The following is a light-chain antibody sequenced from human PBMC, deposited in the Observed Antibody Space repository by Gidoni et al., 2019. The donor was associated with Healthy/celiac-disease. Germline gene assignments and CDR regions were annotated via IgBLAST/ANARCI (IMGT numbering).Light chain of an antibody. CDR3: QQSYSTPFSLT. CDR1: QSISSY. J-gene: IGKJ4*01. V-gene: IGKV1-39*01. CDR2: AAS. Sequence: DIQMTQSPSSLSASVGDRVTITCRASQSISSYLNWYQQKPGKAPQLLIYAASSLQSGVPSRFSGSGSWTDFTLTISSLQAEDFATYYCQQSYSTPFSLTFGGGTKVEIK.